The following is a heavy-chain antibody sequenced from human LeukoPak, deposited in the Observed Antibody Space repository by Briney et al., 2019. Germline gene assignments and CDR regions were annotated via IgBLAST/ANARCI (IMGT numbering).Heavy chain of an antibody. Sequence: GASVKVSYKASGYTFTSYDINWGRQATGQGLEWMGRMNPNSGNTGYAQKFQGRVTMTRNTSISTAYMEPSRLRSEDTAVYYCAREITIFGVANVNWFDPWGQGTLVTVSS. V-gene: IGHV1-8*01. D-gene: IGHD3-3*01. CDR1: GYTFTSYD. CDR3: AREITIFGVANVNWFDP. CDR2: MNPNSGNT. J-gene: IGHJ5*02.